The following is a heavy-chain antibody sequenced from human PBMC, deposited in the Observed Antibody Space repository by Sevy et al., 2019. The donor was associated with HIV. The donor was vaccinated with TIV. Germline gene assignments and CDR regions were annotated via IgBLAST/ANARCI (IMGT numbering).Heavy chain of an antibody. J-gene: IGHJ6*02. V-gene: IGHV3-30*02. CDR3: ANDGAGTTVHYGMDV. D-gene: IGHD4-4*01. CDR2: IRYDGSNK. CDR1: GFTFSSYG. Sequence: GGSLRLSCAASGFTFSSYGMHWVRQAPGKGLEWVAFIRYDGSNKYYADSVKGRFTISRDNSKNTLYLQMNSLRAEDTAVYYCANDGAGTTVHYGMDVWGQGTTVTVSS.